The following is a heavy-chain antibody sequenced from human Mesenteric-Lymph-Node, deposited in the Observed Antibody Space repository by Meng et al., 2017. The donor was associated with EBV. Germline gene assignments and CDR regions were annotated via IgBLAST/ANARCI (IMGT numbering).Heavy chain of an antibody. V-gene: IGHV1-2*06. CDR2: IDPHSGAT. D-gene: IGHD4-23*01. CDR3: ARIWDYGGHSGEDY. CDR1: GYTFIAYS. J-gene: IGHJ4*02. Sequence: VQLVPPGAEVKKPGASVTVACKTSGYTFIAYSMFWVRQAPGQGLEWMGRIDPHSGATNYAQNFQGRVTLTRDTSISTAYMELNSLKSDDTAVYYCARIWDYGGHSGEDYWGQGTLVTVSS.